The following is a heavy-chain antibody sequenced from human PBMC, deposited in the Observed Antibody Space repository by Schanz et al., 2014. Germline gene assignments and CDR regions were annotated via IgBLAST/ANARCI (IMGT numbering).Heavy chain of an antibody. Sequence: VQLLESGGGVVQPGRSLRLSCAAYGFTLSSYAMHWVRQAPGKGLEWVAVISYDGSNKYYADSVKGRFTISRDNSKNTLYLQMNSLRAEDTAVYYCARDLEGYDGGGGGFDPWGQGTLVTVSS. V-gene: IGHV3-30-3*01. CDR2: ISYDGSNK. CDR1: GFTLSSYA. CDR3: ARDLEGYDGGGGGFDP. D-gene: IGHD2-21*01. J-gene: IGHJ5*02.